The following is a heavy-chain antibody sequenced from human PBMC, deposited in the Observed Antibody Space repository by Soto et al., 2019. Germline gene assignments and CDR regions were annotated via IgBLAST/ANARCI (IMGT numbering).Heavy chain of an antibody. CDR1: GFTFSSYG. D-gene: IGHD6-19*01. V-gene: IGHV3-30*18. Sequence: GSLRLSCAASGFTFSSYGMHWVRQAPGKGLEWVAVISYDGSNKYYADSVKGRFTISRDNSKNTLYLQMNSLRAEDTAVYYCAKGSGPHFYYYYMAVWGKGTTVTVSS. J-gene: IGHJ6*03. CDR2: ISYDGSNK. CDR3: AKGSGPHFYYYYMAV.